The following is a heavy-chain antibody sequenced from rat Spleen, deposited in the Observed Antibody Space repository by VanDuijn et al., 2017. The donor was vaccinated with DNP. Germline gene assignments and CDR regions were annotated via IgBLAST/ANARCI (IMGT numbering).Heavy chain of an antibody. CDR2: ITSSGGST. J-gene: IGHJ2*01. Sequence: EVQLVESGGGLVQPGGSLKLSCTASGFTFNNYWMTWIRQVPGKGLEWVASITSSGGSTYYPDSVKGRFTISRDNAKSSLYLQMISLKSEDTATYYCTRRPLTTVPTTYPHYFNYWGQGVVVTVSS. CDR1: GFTFNNYW. V-gene: IGHV5-31*01. D-gene: IGHD1-3*01. CDR3: TRRPLTTVPTTYPHYFNY.